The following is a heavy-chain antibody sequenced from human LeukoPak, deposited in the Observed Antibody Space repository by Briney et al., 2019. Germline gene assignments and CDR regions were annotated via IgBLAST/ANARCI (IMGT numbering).Heavy chain of an antibody. D-gene: IGHD1-26*01. Sequence: GGSLRLSCAASGFTFSSYGMHWVRQAPGKGLEWVAVISYDGSNKYYADSVKGRFTISRDNSNNTLYLQMNSLRAEDTAVYYCAKDWVWEPGYYYYGMDVWGQGTTVTVSS. J-gene: IGHJ6*02. CDR3: AKDWVWEPGYYYYGMDV. V-gene: IGHV3-30*18. CDR2: ISYDGSNK. CDR1: GFTFSSYG.